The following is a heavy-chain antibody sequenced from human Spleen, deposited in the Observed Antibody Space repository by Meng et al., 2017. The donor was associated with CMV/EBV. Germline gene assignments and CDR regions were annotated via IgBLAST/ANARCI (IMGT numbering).Heavy chain of an antibody. J-gene: IGHJ5*02. V-gene: IGHV4-38-2*02. D-gene: IGHD2-8*02. CDR2: IFHSGTT. CDR3: VRDPGYCTSVNCQGVDP. CDR1: GYSISSGYY. Sequence: SETLSLTCTVSGYSISSGYYWGWIRQPPGKGLEWIGNIFHSGTTYYNPSLKSRVTISVDTSKNQFSLNLSSVTAADTAVYYCVRDPGYCTSVNCQGVDPWGQGTLVTVSS.